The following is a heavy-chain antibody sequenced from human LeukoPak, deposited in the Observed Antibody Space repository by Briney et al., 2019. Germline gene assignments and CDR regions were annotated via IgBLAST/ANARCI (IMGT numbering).Heavy chain of an antibody. CDR3: ARDHTGEGMFNYYYGMDV. CDR2: ISGSGGST. Sequence: GGSLRLSCAASGFTFSSYAMSWVRQAPGKGLEWVSAISGSGGSTYYADSVKGRFTISRDNSKNTLYLQMNSLRAEDTAVYYCARDHTGEGMFNYYYGMDVWGQGTTVTVSS. CDR1: GFTFSSYA. D-gene: IGHD3-16*01. V-gene: IGHV3-23*01. J-gene: IGHJ6*02.